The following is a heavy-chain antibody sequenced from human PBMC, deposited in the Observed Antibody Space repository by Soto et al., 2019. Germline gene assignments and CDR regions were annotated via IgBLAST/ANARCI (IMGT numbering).Heavy chain of an antibody. CDR1: GFTFSDYA. CDR3: AKGGRQWLVTSDFNY. CDR2: VSHDGRNT. D-gene: IGHD6-19*01. V-gene: IGHV3-30*18. Sequence: VQLVESGGGVVQPGRSLRLSCAASGFTFSDYAMHWVRQAPGKGLEWVAVVSHDGRNTHYADSVKGRLTISRDSSKNTVSLKMTSLRAEDTAVYYCAKGGRQWLVTSDFNYWGQGALVTVSS. J-gene: IGHJ4*02.